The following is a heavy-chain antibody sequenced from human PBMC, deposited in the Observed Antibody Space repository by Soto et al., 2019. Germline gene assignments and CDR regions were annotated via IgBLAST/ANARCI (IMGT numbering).Heavy chain of an antibody. D-gene: IGHD3-10*01. CDR2: ISSSSSDI. J-gene: IGHJ5*02. CDR3: ASHMVRGAYEGEFVWFDP. Sequence: EVQLVESGGGLVKPGGSLRLSCAASGFTFSSYSMNWVRQAPGKGLEWVSSISSSSSDIYYADSVKGRFTISRDNAKNSLYLQMNSLRAEDTGVYYCASHMVRGAYEGEFVWFDPWGQGTLVTVSS. CDR1: GFTFSSYS. V-gene: IGHV3-21*01.